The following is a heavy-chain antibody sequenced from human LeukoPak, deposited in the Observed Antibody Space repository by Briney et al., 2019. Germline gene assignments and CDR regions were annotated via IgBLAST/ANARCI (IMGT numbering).Heavy chain of an antibody. CDR3: AKGRSGHFVFFDY. D-gene: IGHD3-3*02. Sequence: GSLGPSFAASGFPFSSYAMRRVRQPPGQGQEWGSAMSASAGSTYYAASVKGPLTISRDNSKSTLYLRMNSLRAEDTAVYCCAKGRSGHFVFFDYWGQGTLVTVS. V-gene: IGHV3-23*01. CDR1: GFPFSSYA. CDR2: MSASAGST. J-gene: IGHJ4*02.